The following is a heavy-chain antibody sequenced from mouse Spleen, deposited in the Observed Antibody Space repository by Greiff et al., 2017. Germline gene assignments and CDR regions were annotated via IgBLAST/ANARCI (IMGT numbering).Heavy chain of an antibody. Sequence: QVQLKESGAELVRPGSSVKLSCKASGYTFTSYWMHWVKQRPIQGLEWIGNIDPSDSETHYNQKFKDKATLTVDKSSSTAYMQLSSLTSEDSAVYYCAMNYRYDGYFDVWGAGTTVTVSS. CDR3: AMNYRYDGYFDV. D-gene: IGHD2-14*01. CDR1: GYTFTSYW. V-gene: IGHV1-52*01. J-gene: IGHJ1*01. CDR2: IDPSDSET.